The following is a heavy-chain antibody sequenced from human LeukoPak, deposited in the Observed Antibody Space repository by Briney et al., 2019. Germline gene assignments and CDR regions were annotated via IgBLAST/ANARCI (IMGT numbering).Heavy chain of an antibody. D-gene: IGHD1-7*01. CDR2: ISPNSGGT. J-gene: IGHJ4*02. CDR1: GYTFTGYY. Sequence: ASVKVSCKASGYTFTGYYIHWVRQAPGQGLEWMGRISPNSGGTNYAQKFQGRVTMTRDTSISTAYMELSWLKSDDTAVYYCARDRDGNYHFDYWGQGTLVTVSS. CDR3: ARDRDGNYHFDY. V-gene: IGHV1-2*06.